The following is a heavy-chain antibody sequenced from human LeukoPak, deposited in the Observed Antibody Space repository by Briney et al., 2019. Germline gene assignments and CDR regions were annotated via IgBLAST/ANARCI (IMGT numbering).Heavy chain of an antibody. CDR1: GFTFSSYA. Sequence: PGGSLRLSCGTSGFTFSSYAMSWVRQAPGKGLEWVSLITAIAGDTYYADSVKGRFTISRDNSKNTLYLQMNSLRAEDTAVYYCARGISDYYGLGGPPATWGQGTLVTVSS. J-gene: IGHJ5*02. CDR2: ITAIAGDT. D-gene: IGHD3-10*01. CDR3: ARGISDYYGLGGPPAT. V-gene: IGHV3-23*01.